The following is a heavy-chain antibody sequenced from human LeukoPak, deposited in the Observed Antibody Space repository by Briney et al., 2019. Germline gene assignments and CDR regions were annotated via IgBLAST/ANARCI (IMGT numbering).Heavy chain of an antibody. CDR2: IIPIFGTA. D-gene: IGHD6-13*01. J-gene: IGHJ5*02. CDR3: ARVGLAAAGPQDYNWFDP. Sequence: SVKVSCKASGGTFSSYAISWVRQAPGQGLEWMGRIIPIFGTANYAQKFQGRVTITTDESTSTAYMELSSLRSEDTAVYYCARVGLAAAGPQDYNWFDPWGQGTLVTVSS. V-gene: IGHV1-69*05. CDR1: GGTFSSYA.